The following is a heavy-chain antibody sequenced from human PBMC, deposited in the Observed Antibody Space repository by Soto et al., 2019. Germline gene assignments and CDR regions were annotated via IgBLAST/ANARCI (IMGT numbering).Heavy chain of an antibody. CDR2: IWYDGSNK. CDR1: GFTFSSYG. V-gene: IGHV3-33*01. CDR3: ARDVRRGVFEDFWSGYPWHYYGMDV. D-gene: IGHD3-3*01. J-gene: IGHJ6*02. Sequence: PGGSLRLSWAASGFTFSSYGMHWVRQAPGKGLEWVAVIWYDGSNKYYADSVKGRFTISRDNSKNTLYLQMNSLRAEDTAVYYCARDVRRGVFEDFWSGYPWHYYGMDVWGQGTTVTVSS.